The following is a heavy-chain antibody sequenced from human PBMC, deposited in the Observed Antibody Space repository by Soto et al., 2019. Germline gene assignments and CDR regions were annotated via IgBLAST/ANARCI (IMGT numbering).Heavy chain of an antibody. J-gene: IGHJ4*02. V-gene: IGHV1-69*01. Sequence: QVQLVQSGAEVKKPGSSVKVSCKASGGIFSNFAFNWMRQAPGQGLEWMGGIIPTLGTPHYAQKSLGRVTITADESTRTVYMEMSSLTVEDTAVYYCARVGLGAYDYWGQGTLVIVSS. CDR1: GGIFSNFA. D-gene: IGHD6-19*01. CDR2: IIPTLGTP. CDR3: ARVGLGAYDY.